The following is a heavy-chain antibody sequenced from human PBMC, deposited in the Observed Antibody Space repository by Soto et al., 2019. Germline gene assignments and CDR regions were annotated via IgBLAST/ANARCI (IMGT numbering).Heavy chain of an antibody. J-gene: IGHJ6*02. V-gene: IGHV5-51*01. CDR3: ARHEDSRYYYYGMDV. D-gene: IGHD2-15*01. Sequence: GESLKISCKGSGYSFTSYWIGWVRQMPGKGLEWMGIIYPGDSDTRYSPSFQGQVTISADKSISTAYLQWSSLKASDTAMYYCARHEDSRYYYYGMDVWGQGTTVTVS. CDR2: IYPGDSDT. CDR1: GYSFTSYW.